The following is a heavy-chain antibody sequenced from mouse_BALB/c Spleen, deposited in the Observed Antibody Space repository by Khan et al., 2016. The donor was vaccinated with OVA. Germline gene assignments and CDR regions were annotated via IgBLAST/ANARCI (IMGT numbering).Heavy chain of an antibody. CDR3: GGDLTGSFVY. D-gene: IGHD2-13*01. Sequence: VELVESGADLVKPGGSLKLSCAASGFTFSSYSMSWVRQTPDKRLEWVTTISSVGDYTYYPDSVKGRFTISRDNSKNTLYLQMSSLKSEDTAMYYCGGDLTGSFVYWGQGTLVTVSA. J-gene: IGHJ3*01. CDR2: ISSVGDYT. CDR1: GFTFSSYS. V-gene: IGHV5-6*01.